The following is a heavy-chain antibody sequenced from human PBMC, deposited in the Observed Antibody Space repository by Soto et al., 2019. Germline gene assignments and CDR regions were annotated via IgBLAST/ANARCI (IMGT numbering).Heavy chain of an antibody. CDR3: ARDGYDSSGYWGSWYFDL. V-gene: IGHV3-72*01. Sequence: GGSLRLSCAASGFTFSDHYMDWVRQAPGKGLEWVGRTRNKANSYTTEYAASVKGRFTISRDDSKNSLYLQMNSLKTEDTDVYYCARDGYDSSGYWGSWYFDLWGRGTLVTVSS. CDR2: TRNKANSYTT. D-gene: IGHD3-22*01. J-gene: IGHJ2*01. CDR1: GFTFSDHY.